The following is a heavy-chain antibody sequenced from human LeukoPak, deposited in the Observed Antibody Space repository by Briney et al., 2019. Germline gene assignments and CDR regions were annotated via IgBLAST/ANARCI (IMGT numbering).Heavy chain of an antibody. V-gene: IGHV3-48*01. CDR2: ISSDSSAI. CDR1: GFTFRSYS. D-gene: IGHD2-15*01. CDR3: VRDNPRCCGVVPVNIDDF. J-gene: IGHJ4*02. Sequence: GGSLRLSCAASGFTFRSYSMNWVRQAPGKGLEWVSYISSDSSAIYYADSAMGRFTISRDNAKNSLYLQMHSLRAEDTAVYYCVRDNPRCCGVVPVNIDDFWGQGTLVTVSS.